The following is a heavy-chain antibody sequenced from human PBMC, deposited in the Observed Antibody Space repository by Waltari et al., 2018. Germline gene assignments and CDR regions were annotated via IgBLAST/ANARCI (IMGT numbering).Heavy chain of an antibody. J-gene: IGHJ6*03. CDR3: ARALRFLEWLPDYYYMDV. Sequence: QVQLVQSGAEVKKPGSSVKVSCKASGGTFSSYAISWVRQAPGQGLEWMGGSIPIFVPANYYQKFQGRVTISADKSPSTAYMELGSLRSEDTAVYYCARALRFLEWLPDYYYMDVWGKWTTVTVSS. V-gene: IGHV1-69*14. CDR1: GGTFSSYA. D-gene: IGHD3-3*01. CDR2: SIPIFVPA.